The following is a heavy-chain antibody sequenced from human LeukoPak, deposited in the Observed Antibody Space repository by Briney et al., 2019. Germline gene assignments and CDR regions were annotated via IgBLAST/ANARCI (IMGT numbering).Heavy chain of an antibody. CDR1: AFSLNAYN. CDR3: LRDRGTYRPIDY. J-gene: IGHJ4*02. Sequence: GGSLRLSCAASAFSLNAYNMNWVRQAPGKGLEWVSSISYTGTYIYYADSVKGRFTISRDTAQNSLYLQMNSLRAEDTAIYYCLRDRGTYRPIDYWGQGTLVTVSS. D-gene: IGHD2-15*01. CDR2: ISYTGTYI. V-gene: IGHV3-21*04.